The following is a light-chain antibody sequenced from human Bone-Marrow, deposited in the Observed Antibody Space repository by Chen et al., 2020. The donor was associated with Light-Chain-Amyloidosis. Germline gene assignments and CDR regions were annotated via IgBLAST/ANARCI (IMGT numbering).Light chain of an antibody. V-gene: IGLV2-14*01. J-gene: IGLJ1*01. CDR2: EFT. Sequence: QSARTQPASVSGSPGQSITISCTGTSSDVGGHNHVSWSQQHPDKAPTLMIYEFTNRPSWVPDRFSGSKSDNTASLTISGLQPEDEADYFCSSYTITNTLVFGSGTRVTVL. CDR1: SSDVGGHNH. CDR3: SSYTITNTLV.